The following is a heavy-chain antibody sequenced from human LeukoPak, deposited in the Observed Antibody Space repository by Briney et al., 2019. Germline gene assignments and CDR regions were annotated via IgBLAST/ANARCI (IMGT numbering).Heavy chain of an antibody. Sequence: PGGSLRLSCAASGFTFTSYAMSWVRQAPGKGLEWVSAIGGSGVSTYYADSVKGRFTISRDNSKNTLYPQMNSLRAEDTAIYYCAKDVAGVRGVRGGFDYWGQGTLVTVSS. V-gene: IGHV3-23*01. D-gene: IGHD3-10*01. CDR3: AKDVAGVRGVRGGFDY. J-gene: IGHJ4*02. CDR2: IGGSGVST. CDR1: GFTFTSYA.